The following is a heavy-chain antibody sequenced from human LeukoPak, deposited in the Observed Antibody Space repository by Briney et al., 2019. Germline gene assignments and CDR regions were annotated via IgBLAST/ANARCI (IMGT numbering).Heavy chain of an antibody. Sequence: GGSLRLSCAASGFTFSSYGMHWVRQAPGKGLEWVAFIRYDGSNKYYADSVKGRFTISRDNSKNTLYLQMNSLRAEDTAVYYCARHGRFRSRGYYYYYMDVWGKGTTVTVSS. J-gene: IGHJ6*03. D-gene: IGHD3-10*01. CDR1: GFTFSSYG. V-gene: IGHV3-30*02. CDR2: IRYDGSNK. CDR3: ARHGRFRSRGYYYYYMDV.